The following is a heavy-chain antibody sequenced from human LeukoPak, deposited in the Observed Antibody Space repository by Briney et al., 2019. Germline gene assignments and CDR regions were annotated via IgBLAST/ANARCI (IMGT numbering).Heavy chain of an antibody. CDR3: ARDPRNVGLAP. J-gene: IGHJ5*02. V-gene: IGHV3-53*01. CDR1: GFTVSSNY. Sequence: GGSLRLSCAASGFTVSSNYMSWVRQAPGKGLEWVSVIYSGGSTYHADSVKGRFTISRDNSKNTLYLQMNSLRVEDTAVYYCARDPRNVGLAPWGQGTLVTVSS. D-gene: IGHD2-15*01. CDR2: IYSGGST.